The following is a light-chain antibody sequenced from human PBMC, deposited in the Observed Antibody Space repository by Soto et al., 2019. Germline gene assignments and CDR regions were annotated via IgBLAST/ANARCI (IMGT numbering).Light chain of an antibody. V-gene: IGLV2-8*01. CDR3: SSAGSNNLV. Sequence: QSALTQPPSASGSPGQSVTISCTGTSTDVGGYNYVSWYQQHPGKAPNLMIYEVSKRPSGGPDRFSGSKSGNTASLTVSGLQAEEGADYYCSSAGSNNLVFGGGTKLTVL. CDR1: STDVGGYNY. CDR2: EVS. J-gene: IGLJ2*01.